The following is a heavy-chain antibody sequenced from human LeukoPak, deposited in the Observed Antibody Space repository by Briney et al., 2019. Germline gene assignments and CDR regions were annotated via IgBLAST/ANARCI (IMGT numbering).Heavy chain of an antibody. CDR1: GVSISSSNSY. V-gene: IGHV4-39*07. D-gene: IGHD3-22*01. CDR2: IYYSGNT. J-gene: IGHJ5*02. CDR3: ARDRYYYDSSDPNWFDP. Sequence: SETLSLTCTVSGVSISSSNSYWGWIRQPPGKGLEWIGSIYYSGNTYYNASLKSQVSISIDTSKNQFSLKLSSVTAADTAVYYCARDRYYYDSSDPNWFDPWGQGTLVTVSS.